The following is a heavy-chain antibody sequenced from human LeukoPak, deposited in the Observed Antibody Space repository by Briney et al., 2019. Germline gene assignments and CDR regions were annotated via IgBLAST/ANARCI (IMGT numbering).Heavy chain of an antibody. CDR3: ARDEGATEFDY. CDR2: ISYDGINE. CDR1: GFTFSNYA. D-gene: IGHD1-26*01. J-gene: IGHJ4*02. Sequence: PGGSLRLSCAASGFTFSNYALHWVRQAPGKGLEWVAVISYDGINEYYAGSVKGRFTISRDNAKNTLYLQMNSLRAEDTAVYYCARDEGATEFDYWGQGTLVTVSS. V-gene: IGHV3-30*04.